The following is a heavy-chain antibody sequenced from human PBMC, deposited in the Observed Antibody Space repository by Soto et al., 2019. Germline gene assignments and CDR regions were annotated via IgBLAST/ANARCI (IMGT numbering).Heavy chain of an antibody. CDR3: ASRMGSGRYYFDY. Sequence: NPSETLSLTCAVYGGSFSGYYWAWIRQSPGKGLEWIGEINNSGSTNYNPSLKSRVTLSIDTSRNQFSLKLSSVTAADTAVFFCASRMGSGRYYFDYWGQGTLVTVSS. J-gene: IGHJ4*02. D-gene: IGHD3-10*01. CDR2: INNSGST. CDR1: GGSFSGYY. V-gene: IGHV4-34*01.